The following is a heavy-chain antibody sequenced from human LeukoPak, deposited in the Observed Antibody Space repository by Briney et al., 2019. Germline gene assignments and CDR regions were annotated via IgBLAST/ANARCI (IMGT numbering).Heavy chain of an antibody. D-gene: IGHD4-11*01. CDR2: ISYDGSNK. CDR3: ASLLTTPSWFDP. J-gene: IGHJ5*02. V-gene: IGHV3-30-3*01. CDR1: GFTFSSYA. Sequence: GGSLRLSCAASGFTFSSYAMHWVRQAPGKGLEWVAVISYDGSNKYYADSVKGRFTISRDNSKNTLYLQMNSLRAEDTAVYYCASLLTTPSWFDPWGQGTLVTVSS.